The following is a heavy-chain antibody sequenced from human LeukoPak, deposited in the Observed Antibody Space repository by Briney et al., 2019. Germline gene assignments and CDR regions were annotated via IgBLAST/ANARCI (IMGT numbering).Heavy chain of an antibody. CDR3: AKDIGGSYGGSDY. J-gene: IGHJ4*02. CDR2: ISWNSGSI. D-gene: IGHD1-26*01. CDR1: GFTFDDYA. Sequence: GGSLRLSCAASGFTFDDYAMHWVRHASGKGLEWVSGISWNSGSIGYADSVKGRFTISRDNAKNSLYLQMNSLRAEDTALYYCAKDIGGSYGGSDYWGQGTLVTVSS. V-gene: IGHV3-9*01.